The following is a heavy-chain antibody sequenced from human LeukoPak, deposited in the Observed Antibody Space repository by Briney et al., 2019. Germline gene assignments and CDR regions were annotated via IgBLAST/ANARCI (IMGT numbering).Heavy chain of an antibody. CDR1: GGSFSGYY. CDR3: ARLPEGGYATSLGWIGP. D-gene: IGHD5-24*01. J-gene: IGHJ5*02. CDR2: INHSGST. V-gene: IGHV4-34*01. Sequence: PSETLSLTCAVYGGSFSGYYWSWIRQPPGKGLEWIGEINHSGSTNYNPSLKSRVTISVDTSKNQFSLNVSSVTAADTAVYYCARLPEGGYATSLGWIGPWGQGTRVTVSS.